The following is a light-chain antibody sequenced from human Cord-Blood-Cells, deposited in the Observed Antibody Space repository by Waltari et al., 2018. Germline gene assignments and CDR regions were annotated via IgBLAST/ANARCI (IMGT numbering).Light chain of an antibody. CDR2: WAS. Sequence: DIVMTQSPYSLAVSLGVRATINCKSSQSVLYSSNNKNYFAWDQQKPGPPPKLLIYWASTRESVLPDRCSGSGSGTDFTLTISRLQAEDVAVYYCQQYNSTPLTFGEGTKVEIK. CDR1: QSVLYSSNNKNY. J-gene: IGKJ4*01. CDR3: QQYNSTPLT. V-gene: IGKV4-1*01.